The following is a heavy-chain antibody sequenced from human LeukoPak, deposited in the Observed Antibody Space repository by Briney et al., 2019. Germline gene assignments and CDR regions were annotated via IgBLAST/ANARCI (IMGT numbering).Heavy chain of an antibody. J-gene: IGHJ4*02. CDR1: GFTFSSYG. V-gene: IGHV3-30*03. Sequence: PGGTLRLSCAASGFTFSSYGMSWVRQAPGKGLEWVAVISYDGSNKYYADSVKGRFTISRDNSKNTLYLQMNSLRPEDTAVYYCARGPRFGIRMIVVVTKGHFDYWGQGTLVTVSS. CDR3: ARGPRFGIRMIVVVTKGHFDY. CDR2: ISYDGSNK. D-gene: IGHD3-22*01.